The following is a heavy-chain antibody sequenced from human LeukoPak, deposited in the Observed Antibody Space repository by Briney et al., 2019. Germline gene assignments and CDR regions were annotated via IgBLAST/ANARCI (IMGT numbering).Heavy chain of an antibody. Sequence: ASVKVSCKASGYTFTSYGISWVRQAPGQGLEWMGWINPNSGGTNYAQKFQGRVTMTRDTSISTAYMELSRLRSDDTAVYYCARDPGYCSSTSCYAPYYYYYMDVWGKGTTVTVSS. D-gene: IGHD2-2*01. CDR2: INPNSGGT. CDR3: ARDPGYCSSTSCYAPYYYYYMDV. V-gene: IGHV1-2*02. J-gene: IGHJ6*03. CDR1: GYTFTSYG.